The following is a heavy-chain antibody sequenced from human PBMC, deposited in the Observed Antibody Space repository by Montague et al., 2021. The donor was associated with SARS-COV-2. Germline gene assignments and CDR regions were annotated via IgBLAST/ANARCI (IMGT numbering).Heavy chain of an antibody. D-gene: IGHD3-10*01. CDR1: GDSVSSNSAA. CDR3: ARGLWFGELLYYYYYGMDV. J-gene: IGHJ6*02. Sequence: CAISGDSVSSNSAAWNWIRQSPSRGLEWLGRTYYGSKWYNDYAVSVKSRITINPDTSKNQFSLQLNSVTPEDTAVYYCARGLWFGELLYYYYYGMDVWGQGTTVTVSS. CDR2: TYYGSKWYN. V-gene: IGHV6-1*01.